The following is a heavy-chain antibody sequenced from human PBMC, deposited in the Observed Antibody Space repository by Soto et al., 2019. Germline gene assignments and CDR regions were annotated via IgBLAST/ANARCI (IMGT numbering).Heavy chain of an antibody. D-gene: IGHD2-2*01. Sequence: EVQLVESGGDLVQPGGSLRLSCAASGFTFSGHWMHWVRQVPGKGLEWVSRINTDGGSSAYADSVKGRFTISRDNAKNTLYLQMNGLRDEDTAVYYCAREAGDCSRTSCYRRAFDTWGQGTTVTVSS. J-gene: IGHJ3*02. CDR1: GFTFSGHW. V-gene: IGHV3-74*03. CDR3: AREAGDCSRTSCYRRAFDT. CDR2: INTDGGSS.